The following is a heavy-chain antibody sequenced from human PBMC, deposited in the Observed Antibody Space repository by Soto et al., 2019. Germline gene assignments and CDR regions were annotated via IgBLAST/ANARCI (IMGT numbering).Heavy chain of an antibody. CDR3: ARDPSEGRVGNWFES. J-gene: IGHJ5*01. Sequence: GGSLRLSCAASGFTVSSNYMSWVRQAPGKGLEWVASISSSTSYVYYADSVKGRFSTSRDNAKNILYLEMYGLRTEDTAVYYCARDPSEGRVGNWFESWGQGTLVTVSS. V-gene: IGHV3-21*06. D-gene: IGHD2-2*01. CDR1: GFTVSSNY. CDR2: ISSSTSYV.